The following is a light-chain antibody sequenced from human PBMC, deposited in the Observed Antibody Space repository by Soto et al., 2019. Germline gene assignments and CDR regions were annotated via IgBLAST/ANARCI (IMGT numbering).Light chain of an antibody. Sequence: AIQLTQSPSSLSASVGDIVTITCWASQGISSALAWYQQRPGKAPKLLIYDASSLEGGVPSRFSGSGSGTDFTLTLSSLQPQDFATYFCQQFKNYPLTVGGGTKVEI. J-gene: IGKJ4*01. CDR2: DAS. CDR1: QGISSA. V-gene: IGKV1D-13*01. CDR3: QQFKNYPLT.